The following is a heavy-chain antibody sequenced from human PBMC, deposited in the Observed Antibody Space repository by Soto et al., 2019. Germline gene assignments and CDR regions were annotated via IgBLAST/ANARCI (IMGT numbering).Heavy chain of an antibody. Sequence: GASVKVSCKASGYTFTGYYMHWVRPAPGQGLEWMGWINPNSGGTNYAQKFQGWVTMTRDTSISTAYMELSRLRSDDTAVYYCARDLAGSGSYSNWFDPWGQGTLVTSPQ. CDR3: ARDLAGSGSYSNWFDP. D-gene: IGHD3-10*01. CDR2: INPNSGGT. J-gene: IGHJ5*02. V-gene: IGHV1-2*04. CDR1: GYTFTGYY.